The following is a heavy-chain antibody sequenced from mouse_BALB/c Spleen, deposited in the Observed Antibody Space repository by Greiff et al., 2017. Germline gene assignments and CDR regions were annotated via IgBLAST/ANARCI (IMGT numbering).Heavy chain of an antibody. CDR3: ARQTFITTPYFDY. CDR2: INPNNGGT. J-gene: IGHJ2*01. V-gene: IGHV1-18*01. D-gene: IGHD1-2*01. Sequence: EVKLQQSGPELVKPGASVKIPCKASGYTFTDYNMDWVKQSHGKSLEWIGDINPNNGGTIYNQKFKGKATLTVDKSSSTAYMELRSLTSEDTAVYYCARQTFITTPYFDYWGQGTTLTVSS. CDR1: GYTFTDYN.